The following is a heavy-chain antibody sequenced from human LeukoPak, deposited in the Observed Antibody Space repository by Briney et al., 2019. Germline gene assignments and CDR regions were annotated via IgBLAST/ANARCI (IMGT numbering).Heavy chain of an antibody. V-gene: IGHV3-21*01. CDR3: AREGPFWVPAANKRFDY. CDR1: GFTFSSYS. CDR2: ISSSSNYI. D-gene: IGHD2-2*01. Sequence: GGSLRLSCAASGFTFSSYSMNWVRQAPGKGLEWVSSISSSSNYIYYADSVKGRFTISRDNAKNSLYLQMNSLRAEDTAVYYCAREGPFWVPAANKRFDYWGQGTLVTVSS. J-gene: IGHJ4*02.